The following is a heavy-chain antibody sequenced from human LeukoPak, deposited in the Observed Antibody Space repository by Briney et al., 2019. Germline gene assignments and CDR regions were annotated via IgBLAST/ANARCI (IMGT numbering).Heavy chain of an antibody. V-gene: IGHV3-30*04. J-gene: IGHJ6*02. D-gene: IGHD2-15*01. CDR2: ISYDGSNK. Sequence: TGGSLRLSCAASGFTFSSYAMSWVRQAPGKGLEWVAVISYDGSNKYYADSVKGRFTISRDNSKNTLYLQMNSLRAEDTAVYYCASQEAYCSGGSCFSYYYYGMDVWGQGTTVTVSS. CDR1: GFTFSSYA. CDR3: ASQEAYCSGGSCFSYYYYGMDV.